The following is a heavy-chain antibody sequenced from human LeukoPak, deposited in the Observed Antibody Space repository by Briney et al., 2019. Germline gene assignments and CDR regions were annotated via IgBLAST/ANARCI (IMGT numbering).Heavy chain of an antibody. CDR1: GYTFTGYY. D-gene: IGHD6-19*01. CDR3: ARFPQWLAAEGDY. J-gene: IGHJ4*02. V-gene: IGHV1-2*02. Sequence: ASVKVSCKASGYTFTGYYMHWVRQAPGQGLEWMGWINPNSGGTNYAQEFQGRVTMTRDTSISTAYMELSRLRSDDTAVYYCARFPQWLAAEGDYWGQGTLVTVSS. CDR2: INPNSGGT.